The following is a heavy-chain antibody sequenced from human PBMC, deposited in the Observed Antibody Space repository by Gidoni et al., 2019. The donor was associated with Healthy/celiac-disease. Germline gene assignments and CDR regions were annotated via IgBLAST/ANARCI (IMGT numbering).Heavy chain of an antibody. V-gene: IGHV4-61*02. J-gene: IGHJ4*02. CDR1: GGSISSGSYY. CDR3: ARGINGNFDY. Sequence: QVQLQESGPGLEKPSQTRSLTCTGSGGSISSGSYYWSWIRQPAGKGLEWIGRIYTSGSTNYNPSLKSRVTISVDTSKNQFSLKLSSVTAADTAVYYCARGINGNFDYWGQGTLVTVSS. CDR2: IYTSGST.